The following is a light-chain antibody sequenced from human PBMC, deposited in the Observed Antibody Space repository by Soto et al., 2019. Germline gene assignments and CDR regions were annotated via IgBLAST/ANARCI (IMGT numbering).Light chain of an antibody. J-gene: IGKJ3*01. Sequence: DIQMTQSPSSVSASVGERITITCRASQGISRWLAWYQQKPGRAPKLLIYAASNLQTGVPSRFSGSGSGTDFALTITSLQAEDFATYHCQQAYNFPFTFGPGTKVDI. CDR2: AAS. CDR3: QQAYNFPFT. V-gene: IGKV1-12*01. CDR1: QGISRW.